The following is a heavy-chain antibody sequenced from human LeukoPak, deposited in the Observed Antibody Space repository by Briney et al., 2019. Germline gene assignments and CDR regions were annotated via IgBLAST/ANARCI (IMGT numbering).Heavy chain of an antibody. J-gene: IGHJ6*03. CDR1: GGSISSYY. Sequence: SETLSLTCTVSGGSISSYYWSWIRQPAGKGLEWIGRIYTGGSTNYNSYLKSRVTMSVDTSKNQFSLKLSSVTAADTAVYYCARGVVVVAATFYYYYYYMDVWGKGTTVTISS. D-gene: IGHD2-15*01. CDR2: IYTGGST. V-gene: IGHV4-4*07. CDR3: ARGVVVVAATFYYYYYYMDV.